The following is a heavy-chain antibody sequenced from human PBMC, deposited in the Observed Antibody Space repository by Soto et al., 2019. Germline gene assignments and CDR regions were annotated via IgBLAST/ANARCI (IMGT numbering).Heavy chain of an antibody. D-gene: IGHD3-9*01. J-gene: IGHJ4*02. V-gene: IGHV3-30*18. Sequence: QVQLVESGGGMVQPGRSLRLSCAASGFTFSSYGMHWVRQAPGKGLEWVAVISYDGSNKYYADSVKGRFTISRDNSKNTLYLQMNSLRAEDTAVYYCAKSSPVGDILTGYYIYWGQGTLVTVSS. CDR1: GFTFSSYG. CDR3: AKSSPVGDILTGYYIY. CDR2: ISYDGSNK.